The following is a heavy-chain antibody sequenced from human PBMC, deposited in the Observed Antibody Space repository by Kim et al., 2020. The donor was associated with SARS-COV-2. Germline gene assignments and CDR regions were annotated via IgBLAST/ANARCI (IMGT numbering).Heavy chain of an antibody. CDR2: ISGSGGST. CDR1: GFTFSSYA. D-gene: IGHD2-15*01. Sequence: GGSLRLSCAASGFTFSSYAMSWVRQAPGKGLEWVSAISGSGGSTYYADSVKGRFTISRDNSKNTLYLQMNSLRAEDTAVYYCAKGKRRGYCSGGSCYSPVDYWGQGTLVTVSS. V-gene: IGHV3-23*01. CDR3: AKGKRRGYCSGGSCYSPVDY. J-gene: IGHJ4*02.